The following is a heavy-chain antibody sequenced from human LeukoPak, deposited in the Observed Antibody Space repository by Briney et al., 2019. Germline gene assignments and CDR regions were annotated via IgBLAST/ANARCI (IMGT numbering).Heavy chain of an antibody. D-gene: IGHD6-6*01. Sequence: GASVKVSCKASGYTFTGYYMHWVRQAPGQGLEWMGRINPNSGGTNYAQTFQGRVTMTRDTSISTAYMELSRLRSDDTAVYYCARDIEYSSSFDYWGQGTLVTVSS. CDR2: INPNSGGT. V-gene: IGHV1-2*06. CDR1: GYTFTGYY. CDR3: ARDIEYSSSFDY. J-gene: IGHJ4*02.